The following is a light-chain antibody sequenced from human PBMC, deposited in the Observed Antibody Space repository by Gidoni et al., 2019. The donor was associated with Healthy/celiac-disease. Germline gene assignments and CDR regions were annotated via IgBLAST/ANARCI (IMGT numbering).Light chain of an antibody. J-gene: IGKJ1*01. CDR2: GAS. CDR1: QSVSSSY. CDR3: QQYGSSPST. Sequence: DIELTQSPVTLSLSPGERASLPCRASQSVSSSYLAWYQQKPGQAPRLLIYGASSRATGIPDRFSGSGSGTDFTLTISRLEPEDFAVYYCQQYGSSPSTFGQGTKVEIK. V-gene: IGKV3-20*01.